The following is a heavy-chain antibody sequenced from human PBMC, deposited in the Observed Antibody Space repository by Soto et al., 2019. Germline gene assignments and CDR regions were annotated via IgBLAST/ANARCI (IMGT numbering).Heavy chain of an antibody. J-gene: IGHJ6*02. CDR3: VRQGCGPLHVLVDV. D-gene: IGHD1-26*01. CDR1: GGSMSGYY. Sequence: SETLSLTCTVSGGSMSGYYWSWFRLPPGKPMEWIGYVHDSWGAAYNPSLRSRVAISLDTSKSQFSLSLTSVSATDTAMYDCVRQGCGPLHVLVDVWGQGTTVT. V-gene: IGHV4-59*08. CDR2: VHDSWGA.